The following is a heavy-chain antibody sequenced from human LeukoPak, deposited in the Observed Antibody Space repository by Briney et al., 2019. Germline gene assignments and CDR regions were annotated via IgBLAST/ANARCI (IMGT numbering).Heavy chain of an antibody. Sequence: ASVKVSCKASGYTFTSYGISWVRQAPGQGPEWMGWISAYNGNTNYAQKFQGRVTMTADTSTSTAYMELRSLRSDDTAVYYCAIDGSSSSFDYWGQGTLVTVSS. J-gene: IGHJ4*02. D-gene: IGHD6-6*01. CDR2: ISAYNGNT. V-gene: IGHV1-18*01. CDR3: AIDGSSSSFDY. CDR1: GYTFTSYG.